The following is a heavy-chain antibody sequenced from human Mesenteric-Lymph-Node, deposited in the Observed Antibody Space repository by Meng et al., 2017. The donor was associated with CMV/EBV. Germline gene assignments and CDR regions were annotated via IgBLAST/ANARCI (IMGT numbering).Heavy chain of an antibody. Sequence: GGSLRLSCAASGFTFSSYAMTWVRLAPGKGLEWVTSISGSGGTTYYTDSVKGRFTISRDNSKNTLYLKMDSLRAEDTAIYYCAKGDGYSSSRPLDYWGQGTLVTVSS. CDR1: GFTFSSYA. J-gene: IGHJ4*02. V-gene: IGHV3-23*01. CDR2: ISGSGGTT. D-gene: IGHD6-13*01. CDR3: AKGDGYSSSRPLDY.